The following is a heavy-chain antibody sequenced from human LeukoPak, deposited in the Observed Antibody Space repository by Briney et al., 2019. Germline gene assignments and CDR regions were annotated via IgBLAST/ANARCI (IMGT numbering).Heavy chain of an antibody. CDR1: GGSFSGYY. Sequence: SETLSLTCAVYGGSFSGYYWSWIRQPPGKGLEWIGEINHSGSTNYNPSLKSRVTISVDTSKNQFSLKLSSVTAADTAVYYCARGGGNVDYWGQGTLVTVSS. V-gene: IGHV4-34*01. CDR3: ARGGGNVDY. D-gene: IGHD4-23*01. J-gene: IGHJ4*02. CDR2: INHSGST.